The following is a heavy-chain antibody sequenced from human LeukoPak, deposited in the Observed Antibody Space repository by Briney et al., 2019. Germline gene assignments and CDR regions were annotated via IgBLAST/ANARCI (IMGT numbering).Heavy chain of an antibody. CDR3: ATVDTAMVRGFDY. D-gene: IGHD5-18*01. Sequence: SETLSLTCTVSGGSISSYYWSWIRQPPGKGLEWIGYIYYSGSTNYNPSLKSRVTISVDTSKNQFSLKLSSVTAADTAVYYCATVDTAMVRGFDYWGQGTLVTVSS. CDR2: IYYSGST. J-gene: IGHJ4*02. V-gene: IGHV4-59*08. CDR1: GGSISSYY.